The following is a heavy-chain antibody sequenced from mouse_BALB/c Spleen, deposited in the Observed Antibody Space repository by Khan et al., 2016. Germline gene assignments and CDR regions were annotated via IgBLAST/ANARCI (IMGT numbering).Heavy chain of an antibody. D-gene: IGHD1-2*01. V-gene: IGHV1-77*01. CDR1: GYTITDYY. Sequence: QVQLQQSGTELPRPGASVKLSCKASGYTITDYYLHWVKQRTGQGLEWIGEIFPGSGITYYNERFRGKASLTADTSSSTAYMQLSSLTSEDSAVYFCARSYYGYFAMDYWGHGASVTVSS. CDR3: ARSYYGYFAMDY. J-gene: IGHJ4*01. CDR2: IFPGSGIT.